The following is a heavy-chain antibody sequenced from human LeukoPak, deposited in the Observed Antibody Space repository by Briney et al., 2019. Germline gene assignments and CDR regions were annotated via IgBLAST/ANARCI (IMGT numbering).Heavy chain of an antibody. CDR1: GYTFTSYG. Sequence: ASVKVSCKASGYTFTSYGFSWVRQAPGQGLQWMGWISTYYGNTNYAQKLQDRVTMTTDTSTSTAYMELTSLRSDDTAVYYCARVYSTNYYGSGDRPFLFDYWGQGTVVTVSS. J-gene: IGHJ4*02. CDR3: ARVYSTNYYGSGDRPFLFDY. V-gene: IGHV1-18*01. D-gene: IGHD3-10*01. CDR2: ISTYYGNT.